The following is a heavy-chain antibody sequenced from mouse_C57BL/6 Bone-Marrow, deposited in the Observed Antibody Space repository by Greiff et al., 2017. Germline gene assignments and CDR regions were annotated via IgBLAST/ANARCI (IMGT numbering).Heavy chain of an antibody. Sequence: QVQLQQPGAELVMPGASVKLSCKASGYTFTSYWMHWVKQRPGQGLEWIGEIDPSDSYTNYNQKFKGKSTLTVDKSSSTAYMQRSSLTSEDSAVYYCAREPPHYYGSSYWFAYWGQGTLVTVSA. CDR1: GYTFTSYW. CDR3: AREPPHYYGSSYWFAY. CDR2: IDPSDSYT. J-gene: IGHJ3*01. V-gene: IGHV1-69*01. D-gene: IGHD1-1*01.